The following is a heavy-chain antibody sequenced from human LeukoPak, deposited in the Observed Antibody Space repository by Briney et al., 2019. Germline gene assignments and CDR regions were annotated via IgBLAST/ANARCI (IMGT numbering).Heavy chain of an antibody. CDR2: ISDPGNT. Sequence: GASVKVSCRASGYTFSRYGISWVRQAPGQGLEWMGWISDPGNTNCAPKLQDRITLATDTSTSTAYMELRSLKSDDTAVYYCARDERAAAAGSEYYFDYWGQGTLVTVSS. CDR1: GYTFSRYG. V-gene: IGHV1-18*01. D-gene: IGHD6-13*01. J-gene: IGHJ4*02. CDR3: ARDERAAAAGSEYYFDY.